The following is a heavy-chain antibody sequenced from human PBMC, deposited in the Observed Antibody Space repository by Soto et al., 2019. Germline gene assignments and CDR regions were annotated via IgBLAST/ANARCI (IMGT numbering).Heavy chain of an antibody. D-gene: IGHD3-3*01. Sequence: QVQLQESGPGLVKPSETLSLTCTVSGGSISVYYWSWIRQPPGKGLEWIGYIYYSGSTNYNPSLKSRVTISVDTSKNQSSLKLSSVTAADTAVYYCARGGWRHIDYWGQGTLVTVSS. V-gene: IGHV4-59*08. CDR2: IYYSGST. CDR3: ARGGWRHIDY. CDR1: GGSISVYY. J-gene: IGHJ4*02.